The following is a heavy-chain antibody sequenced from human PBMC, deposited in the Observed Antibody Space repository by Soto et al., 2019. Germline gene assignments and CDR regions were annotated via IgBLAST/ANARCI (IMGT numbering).Heavy chain of an antibody. CDR2: IWYDGSNK. V-gene: IGHV3-33*01. Sequence: GGSLRLSCAASGFTFSSYGMHWVRQAPGKGLEWVAVIWYDGSNKYYADSVKGRFTISRDNSKNTLYLQMNSLRAEDTAVYYCARDRGPDFWSGYLAYNYYYGMDVWGQGTTVTVSS. CDR1: GFTFSSYG. J-gene: IGHJ6*02. CDR3: ARDRGPDFWSGYLAYNYYYGMDV. D-gene: IGHD3-3*01.